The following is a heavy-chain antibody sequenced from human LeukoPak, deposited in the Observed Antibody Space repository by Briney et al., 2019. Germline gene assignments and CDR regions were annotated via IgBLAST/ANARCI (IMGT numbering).Heavy chain of an antibody. J-gene: IGHJ4*02. D-gene: IGHD5-24*01. CDR1: GYSFTSSW. V-gene: IGHV5-51*01. Sequence: GESLKISCKGSGYSFTSSWIAWVRQMPGKGLEWMGIIYPGDSDTRYSPSFQGHVTIAADSSSSTAYLQWSSLKTSDTAIYYCASRKKGMATAGFDYWGQGTLVTVSS. CDR3: ASRKKGMATAGFDY. CDR2: IYPGDSDT.